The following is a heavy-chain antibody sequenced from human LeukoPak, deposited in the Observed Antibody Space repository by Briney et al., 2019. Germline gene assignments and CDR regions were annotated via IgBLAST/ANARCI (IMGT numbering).Heavy chain of an antibody. D-gene: IGHD2-21*01. CDR2: TYPGDSDI. Sequence: GAALQISCNTSGFIFTSYWLGWVRPLPGKGMEWMAITYPGDSDIRYSPSFQGQVTISADKSISTAYLQWSSLKASDTAMYYCARREGITWYIDYWGQGSLVTVSS. J-gene: IGHJ4*02. CDR3: ARREGITWYIDY. V-gene: IGHV5-51*01. CDR1: GFIFTSYW.